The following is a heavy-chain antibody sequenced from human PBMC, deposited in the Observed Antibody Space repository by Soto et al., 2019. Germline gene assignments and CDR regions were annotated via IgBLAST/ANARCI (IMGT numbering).Heavy chain of an antibody. Sequence: SETLSLTCTVSGGSVSSDTHDWSWIRQPPGKRRGWIGFIYSSGSTNYNPSLKSRVTMSVDTSKNQFSLKLRSVIVADTAVYHCARFVRSCSGTTCYTRADVWGQGTTVTVSS. CDR2: IYSSGST. CDR3: ARFVRSCSGTTCYTRADV. J-gene: IGHJ6*02. CDR1: GGSVSSDTHD. D-gene: IGHD2-2*02. V-gene: IGHV4-61*01.